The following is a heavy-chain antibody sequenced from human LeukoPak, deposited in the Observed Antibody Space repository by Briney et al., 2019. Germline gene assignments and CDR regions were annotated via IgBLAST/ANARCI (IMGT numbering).Heavy chain of an antibody. V-gene: IGHV1-2*02. J-gene: IGHJ4*02. CDR1: GYIFTGYY. D-gene: IGHD1-26*01. CDR3: ARVSYYNSVTVDY. Sequence: ASVKVSCKASGYIFTGYYMHWVRQAPGQGLEWMGWINPNSGGTNYAQKFQGRVTMTRDTSITTAYMDLSRLRSDDTAVYYCARVSYYNSVTVDYWGQGTLVTVSS. CDR2: INPNSGGT.